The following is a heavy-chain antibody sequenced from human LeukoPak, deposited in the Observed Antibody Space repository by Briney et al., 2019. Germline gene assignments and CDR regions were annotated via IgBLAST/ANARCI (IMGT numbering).Heavy chain of an antibody. CDR2: ISSSSSYI. J-gene: IGHJ4*02. CDR1: GFTFSSYS. V-gene: IGHV3-21*01. CDR3: ARDATDYLLGYCSGGSCYEFDY. Sequence: GGSLRLSCAASGFTFSSYSMNWVRQAPGKGLEWVSSISSSSSYIYYADSVKGRFTISRDNAKNSLYLRMNSLRAEDTAVYYCARDATDYLLGYCSGGSCYEFDYWGQGTLVTVSS. D-gene: IGHD2-15*01.